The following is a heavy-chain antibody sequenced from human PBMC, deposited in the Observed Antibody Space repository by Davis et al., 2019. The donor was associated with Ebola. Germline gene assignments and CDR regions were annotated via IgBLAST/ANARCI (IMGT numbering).Heavy chain of an antibody. D-gene: IGHD6-13*01. CDR3: ARDFGLAAAGTAFDS. CDR1: GFTFSSYA. J-gene: IGHJ4*02. CDR2: ISGSCGST. Sequence: GESLKISCAASGFTFSSYAMSWVRQAPGKGLEWVSAISGSCGSTYYADSVKGRFTISRDNSKNTLYLQMNSLRAEDTAVYYCARDFGLAAAGTAFDSWGQGTLVTVSS. V-gene: IGHV3-23*01.